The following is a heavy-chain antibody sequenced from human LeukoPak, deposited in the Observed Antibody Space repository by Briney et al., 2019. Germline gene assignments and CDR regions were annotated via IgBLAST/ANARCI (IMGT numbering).Heavy chain of an antibody. J-gene: IGHJ4*02. CDR3: ARLEVTTVPN. V-gene: IGHV1-8*02. D-gene: IGHD4-17*01. CDR1: GYTFTSYG. Sequence: GASVKLSCKASGYTFTSYGISWVRQATGQGLEWMGWMNPNSGNTGYAQKFQGRVTMTRNTSISTAYMELSSLRSEDTAVYYCARLEVTTVPNWGQGTLVTVSS. CDR2: MNPNSGNT.